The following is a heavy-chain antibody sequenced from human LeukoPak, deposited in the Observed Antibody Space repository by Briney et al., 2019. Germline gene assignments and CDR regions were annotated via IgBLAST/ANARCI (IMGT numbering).Heavy chain of an antibody. V-gene: IGHV1-8*03. CDR2: VNPNSGNS. Sequence: ASVKVSCKTSGYTFTRYDINWVRQATGQGLEWMGWVNPNSGNSGYAQKFQGRVTISRDTSISTAYMELSSLRSEDTAVYYCARDVHGDYGSGWFDPWGQGTLVSVSS. D-gene: IGHD4-17*01. J-gene: IGHJ5*02. CDR3: ARDVHGDYGSGWFDP. CDR1: GYTFTRYD.